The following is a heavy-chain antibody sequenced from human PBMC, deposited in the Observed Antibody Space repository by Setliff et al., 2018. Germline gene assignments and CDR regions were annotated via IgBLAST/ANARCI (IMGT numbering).Heavy chain of an antibody. CDR2: INPNSGGT. V-gene: IGHV1-2*06. CDR1: GYTFSGYY. CDR3: ARDTFGRGLNYYYYYMDV. Sequence: ASVKVSCKASGYTFSGYYMHWVRQAPGQGLEWMGRINPNSGGTNCAQKFQGRVTMTSDSSISTAYMELSGLRSDDTAVYFCARDTFGRGLNYYYYYMDVWGKGTTVTVSS. D-gene: IGHD3-3*01. J-gene: IGHJ6*03.